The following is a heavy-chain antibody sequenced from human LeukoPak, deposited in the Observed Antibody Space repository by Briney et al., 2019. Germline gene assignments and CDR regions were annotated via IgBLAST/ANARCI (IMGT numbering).Heavy chain of an antibody. D-gene: IGHD4-23*01. Sequence: GALRLSCAASGFTFISYAMSWVRQAPGKGLEWVSTIGDNGDSTYYADSVKGRFTISRDNSKNTLYLQMNSLRAQDTAVYYCAKYDYGGNPNEYYFDYWGQGTLVTVSS. CDR1: GFTFISYA. V-gene: IGHV3-23*01. CDR3: AKYDYGGNPNEYYFDY. J-gene: IGHJ4*02. CDR2: IGDNGDST.